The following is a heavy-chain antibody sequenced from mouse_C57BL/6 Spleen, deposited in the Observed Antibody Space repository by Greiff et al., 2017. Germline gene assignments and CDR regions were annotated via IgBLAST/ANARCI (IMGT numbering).Heavy chain of an antibody. J-gene: IGHJ3*01. V-gene: IGHV1-82*01. CDR1: GYAFSSSW. D-gene: IGHD1-1*01. Sequence: QVQLKQSGPELVKPGASVKISCKASGYAFSSSWMNWVKQRPGKGLEWIGRIYPGDGDTNYNGKFKGKATLTADKSSSTAYMQLSSLTSEDSAVYFCARETTVVDGFAYWGQGTLVTVSA. CDR2: IYPGDGDT. CDR3: ARETTVVDGFAY.